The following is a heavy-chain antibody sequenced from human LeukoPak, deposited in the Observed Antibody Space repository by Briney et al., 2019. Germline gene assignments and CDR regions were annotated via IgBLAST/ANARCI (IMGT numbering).Heavy chain of an antibody. CDR1: GGSISSYY. CDR3: ASSKYSSSLRGVGPFDY. D-gene: IGHD6-13*01. Sequence: SETLSLTCTVSGGSISSYYWSWIRQPPGRGLEWIGYIYYSGSTNYNPSLKSRVTISVDTSKNQFSLKLSSVTAADTAVYYCASSKYSSSLRGVGPFDYWGQGTLVTVSS. J-gene: IGHJ4*02. CDR2: IYYSGST. V-gene: IGHV4-59*08.